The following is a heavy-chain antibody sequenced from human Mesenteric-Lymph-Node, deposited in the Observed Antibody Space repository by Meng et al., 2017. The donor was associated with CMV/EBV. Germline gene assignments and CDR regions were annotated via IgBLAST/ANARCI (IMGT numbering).Heavy chain of an antibody. D-gene: IGHD3-16*01. Sequence: LSLTCAASGFTFSNSAMRWVRQALGKGLEWVSSISASGGDTFYGDSVRGRFTISRDNSKNTVYLQMRGLRAEDTAVYYCTKGVSGPLYYFDYWGQGMLVTVS. J-gene: IGHJ4*02. CDR1: GFTFSNSA. V-gene: IGHV3-23*01. CDR2: ISASGGDT. CDR3: TKGVSGPLYYFDY.